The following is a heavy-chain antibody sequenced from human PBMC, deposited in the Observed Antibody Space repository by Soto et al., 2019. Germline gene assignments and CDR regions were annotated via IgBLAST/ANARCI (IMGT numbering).Heavy chain of an antibody. CDR1: GGSFSGYY. J-gene: IGHJ6*03. Sequence: LTCAVYGGSFSGYYWSWIRQPPGKGLEWIGEINHSGSTNYNPSLKSRVTISVDTSKNQFSLKLSSVTAADTAVYYCARARGYCSSTSCYSLRGYYYYYMDVWGKGTTVTVSS. CDR2: INHSGST. V-gene: IGHV4-34*01. CDR3: ARARGYCSSTSCYSLRGYYYYYMDV. D-gene: IGHD2-2*01.